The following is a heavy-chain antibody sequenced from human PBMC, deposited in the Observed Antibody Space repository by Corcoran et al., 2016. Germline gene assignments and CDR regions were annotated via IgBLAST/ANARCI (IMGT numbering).Heavy chain of an antibody. J-gene: IGHJ2*01. CDR2: IYPGDSDT. D-gene: IGHD3-9*01. Sequence: EVQLVQSGAEVKQPGESLKISCKGSGSSFTSYWIGWVRQMPGQGLEWMGIIYPGDSDTRYSPSFHGQVTIAADKSISTAYLQGSSLKASDTAMYYWARGERLDWYFDLWGRGTLVTVSS. CDR1: GSSFTSYW. CDR3: ARGERLDWYFDL. V-gene: IGHV5-51*01.